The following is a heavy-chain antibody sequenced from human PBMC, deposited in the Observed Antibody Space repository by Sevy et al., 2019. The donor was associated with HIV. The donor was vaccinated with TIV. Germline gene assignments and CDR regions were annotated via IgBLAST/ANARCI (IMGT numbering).Heavy chain of an antibody. CDR3: ARDDTASYLPVS. V-gene: IGHV3-48*02. D-gene: IGHD3-10*01. CDR1: GFTFSDYS. CDR2: ISRSGTTR. Sequence: GGSLRLSGAASGFTFSDYSLNWVRQAPGKGLEWVSYISRSGTTRHYADSVRGRFTISRDDAKNSLYLQMSSLRDEDTAVYYCARDDTASYLPVSWGQGTLVTVSS. J-gene: IGHJ4*02.